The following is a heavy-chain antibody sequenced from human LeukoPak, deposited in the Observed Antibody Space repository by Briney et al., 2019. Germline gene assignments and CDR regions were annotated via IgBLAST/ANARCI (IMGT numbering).Heavy chain of an antibody. CDR2: IYYSGST. Sequence: PSETLSLTCTVSGGSISSYYWSWIRQPPGKGLEWIGSIYYSGSTYYNPSLKSRVTISVDTSKNQFSLKLSSVTAADTAVYYCARDRSDDGSGYYYRRFDYWGQGTLVTVSS. V-gene: IGHV4-59*12. CDR3: ARDRSDDGSGYYYRRFDY. D-gene: IGHD3-22*01. J-gene: IGHJ4*02. CDR1: GGSISSYY.